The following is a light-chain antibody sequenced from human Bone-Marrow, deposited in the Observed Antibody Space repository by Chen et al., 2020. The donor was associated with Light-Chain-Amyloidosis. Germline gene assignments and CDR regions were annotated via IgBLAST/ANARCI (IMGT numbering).Light chain of an antibody. J-gene: IGLJ3*02. CDR3: AAWDDSLNGWV. CDR2: TSN. V-gene: IGLV1-44*01. CDR1: SSNIGSNA. Sequence: QSVLTQPPSASGTPGQRVTISCSGGSSNIGSNAVSWYQQFPGTAPQPLIYTSNQRPSGVPDRFSGSKSGTSASLASSGLQSEDEAGYYCAAWDDSLNGWVFGGGTKLTVL.